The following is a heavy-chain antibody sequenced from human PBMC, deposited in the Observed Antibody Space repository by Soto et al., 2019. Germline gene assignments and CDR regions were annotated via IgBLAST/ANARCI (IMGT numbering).Heavy chain of an antibody. D-gene: IGHD1-7*01. CDR2: IIPIFGTA. J-gene: IGHJ5*02. CDR1: GGTFSSYA. Sequence: GASVKVSCKASGGTFSSYAISWVRQAPGQGLEWMGGIIPIFGTANYAQKCQGRVTITADKSTSTAYMELSSLRSEDTAVYYCARDPYNWNYVSWFDPWGQGTLVTVSS. V-gene: IGHV1-69*06. CDR3: ARDPYNWNYVSWFDP.